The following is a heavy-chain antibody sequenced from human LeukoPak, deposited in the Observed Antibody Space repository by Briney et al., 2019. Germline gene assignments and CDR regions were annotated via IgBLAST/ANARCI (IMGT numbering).Heavy chain of an antibody. CDR1: DYTFTNSW. V-gene: IGHV5-51*01. Sequence: PGESLKISCTGSDYTFTNSWIGWVRQLPGKGLEWMGIIYPGDSDTRYSPSFQGQVTISADKSISIAYLHWSSLKASDTAMYYCATQRDGGGNWFDPWGQGTLVTVSS. J-gene: IGHJ5*02. CDR2: IYPGDSDT. D-gene: IGHD3-16*01. CDR3: ATQRDGGGNWFDP.